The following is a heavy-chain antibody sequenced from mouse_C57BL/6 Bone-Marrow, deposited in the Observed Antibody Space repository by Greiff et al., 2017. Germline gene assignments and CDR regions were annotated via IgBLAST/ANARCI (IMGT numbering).Heavy chain of an antibody. V-gene: IGHV8-8*01. D-gene: IGHD3-2*02. CDR2: IWWDDDK. Sequence: QVQLKQSGPGILQPSQTLSLTCSFSGFSLSTFGMGVGWIRQPSGKGLEWLAHIWWDDDKYYNPALKSRLTISKDTSKNQVFLEIASVDTADTATYYCARIGAQATAYWGQGTLVTVSA. CDR1: GFSLSTFGMG. J-gene: IGHJ3*01. CDR3: ARIGAQATAY.